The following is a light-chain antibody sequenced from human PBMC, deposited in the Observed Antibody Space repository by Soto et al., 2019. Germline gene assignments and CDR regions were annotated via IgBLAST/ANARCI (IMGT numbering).Light chain of an antibody. V-gene: IGKV2-28*01. CDR3: MQVLRTFT. CDR2: LGS. CDR1: QSLLHSDGYNC. J-gene: IGKJ5*01. Sequence: DIVMTQSPLSLPVTPGEPASISCRSSQSLLHSDGYNCLNWYLQKPGQSPQLLIYLGSNRASGVPDRFSGSGSGTDFTLKISRVEAEDVGVYYCMQVLRTFTFCQGTRLEIK.